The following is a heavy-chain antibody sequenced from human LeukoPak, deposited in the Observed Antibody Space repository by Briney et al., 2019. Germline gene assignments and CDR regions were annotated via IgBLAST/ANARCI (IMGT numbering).Heavy chain of an antibody. V-gene: IGHV3-23*01. CDR2: ISGSGGST. CDR3: AKDSYGSGSLSYYYGMDV. Sequence: PGGSLRLSCAASGFTFITYAMSWVRQAPGKGLEWVPSISGSGGSTYYADSVKGRCTISRDNSKNTLYLQMNSLRAEDTAVYYCAKDSYGSGSLSYYYGMDVWGQGTTVTVSS. J-gene: IGHJ6*02. D-gene: IGHD3-10*01. CDR1: GFTFITYA.